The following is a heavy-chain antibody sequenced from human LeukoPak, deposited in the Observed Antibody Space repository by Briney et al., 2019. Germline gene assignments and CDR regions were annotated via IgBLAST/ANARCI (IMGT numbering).Heavy chain of an antibody. Sequence: ASVKVSCKASGYTFTYYYMHWVRQAPGHGLEWMGLINPNGGSTDYAQKFQGRVTMTRDTSTSTVYMELSSLRFEDTAVYYCARSTFSTYHFDYWGQGTLVTVSS. CDR3: ARSTFSTYHFDY. D-gene: IGHD3-16*01. J-gene: IGHJ4*02. CDR1: GYTFTYYY. V-gene: IGHV1-46*01. CDR2: INPNGGST.